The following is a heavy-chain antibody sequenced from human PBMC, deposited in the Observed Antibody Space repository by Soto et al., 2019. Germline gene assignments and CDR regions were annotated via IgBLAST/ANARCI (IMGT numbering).Heavy chain of an antibody. CDR3: ARVGSSGYLL. CDR2: INAGNGNT. Sequence: QVQLVQSGAEVKKPGASVKVSCKASGYTFTSYAMHWVRQAPGQRLEWMGWINAGNGNTNYEQKLQDRVTMTTDTSTSTAYMELRSLRSDDTAVYYCARVGSSGYLLWGQGTLVTVSS. D-gene: IGHD3-22*01. CDR1: GYTFTSYA. V-gene: IGHV1-3*01. J-gene: IGHJ4*02.